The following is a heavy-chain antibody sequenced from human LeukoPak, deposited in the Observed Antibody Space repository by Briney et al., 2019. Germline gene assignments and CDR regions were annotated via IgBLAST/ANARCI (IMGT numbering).Heavy chain of an antibody. Sequence: GGSLRHSCEASGFTFSSYSMNWVRQAPGKGLEWVSYISSSSSTIYYADSVKGRFTISRDNAKNSLYLQMNSLRDEDTAVYYCARDGLTGYSYYYYGIEFWGQGTTVTVSS. D-gene: IGHD3-9*01. CDR3: ARDGLTGYSYYYYGIEF. CDR2: ISSSSSTI. J-gene: IGHJ6*02. V-gene: IGHV3-48*02. CDR1: GFTFSSYS.